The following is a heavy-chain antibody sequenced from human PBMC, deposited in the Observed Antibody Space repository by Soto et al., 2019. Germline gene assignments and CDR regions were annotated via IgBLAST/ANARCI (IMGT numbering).Heavy chain of an antibody. V-gene: IGHV1-69*01. CDR3: AREGGPIAPTPYNDIDV. D-gene: IGHD6-13*01. Sequence: QVQLVQSGAEMKKPGSSVKVSCKASGGTFSSYAISWVRQAPGQGLEWMGGILPIFGTANYAQRFQGRVTITADESASTAYMDLSSLSSAAPAGEYCAREGGPIAPTPYNDIDVCGHGTAVTVSS. J-gene: IGHJ6*02. CDR2: ILPIFGTA. CDR1: GGTFSSYA.